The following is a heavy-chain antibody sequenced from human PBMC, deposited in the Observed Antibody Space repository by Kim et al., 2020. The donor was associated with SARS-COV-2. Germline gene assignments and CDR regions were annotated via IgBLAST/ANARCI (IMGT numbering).Heavy chain of an antibody. V-gene: IGHV3-48*03. Sequence: GGSLRLSCAASGFTFSSYEMNWVRQAPGKGLEWVSYISSSGSTIYYADSVKGRFTISRDNAKNSLYLQMNSLRAEDTAVYYCARGLGATRAFDIWGQGTMVTVSS. CDR2: ISSSGSTI. CDR1: GFTFSSYE. J-gene: IGHJ3*02. D-gene: IGHD1-26*01. CDR3: ARGLGATRAFDI.